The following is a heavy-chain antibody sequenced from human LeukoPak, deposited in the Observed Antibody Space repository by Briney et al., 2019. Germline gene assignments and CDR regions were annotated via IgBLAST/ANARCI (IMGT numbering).Heavy chain of an antibody. V-gene: IGHV3-20*04. CDR3: ATNPPGRTYLQD. CDR2: INWIGDTT. Sequence: GGSLRLSCAASGFTFDDYGMTWVRQVTGRGVEWIAEINWIGDTTRYGDSVKGRFTISRDNAKNSLDLQINSLRVEDTAFYYCATNPPGRTYLQDWGQGTLVTVSS. D-gene: IGHD1-1*01. CDR1: GFTFDDYG. J-gene: IGHJ1*01.